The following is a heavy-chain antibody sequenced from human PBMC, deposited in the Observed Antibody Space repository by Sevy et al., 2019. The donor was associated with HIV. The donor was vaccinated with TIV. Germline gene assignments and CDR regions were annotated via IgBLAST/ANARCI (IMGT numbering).Heavy chain of an antibody. J-gene: IGHJ4*02. CDR1: GDSVSGGNYY. V-gene: IGHV4-61*01. CDR3: ARGLFDY. CDR2: IYYNGST. Sequence: SETLALPCTVSGDSVSGGNYYWTWIPQPPGRGLEWIGYIYYNGSTNYNPSLKSRVTISIDTSKNQFSLRLTSVTAADTAVYYCARGLFDYWGQGTLVTVSS.